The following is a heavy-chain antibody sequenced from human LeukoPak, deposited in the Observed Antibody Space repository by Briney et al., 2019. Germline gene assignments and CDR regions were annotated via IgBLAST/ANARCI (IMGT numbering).Heavy chain of an antibody. V-gene: IGHV1-69*13. D-gene: IGHD4-17*01. J-gene: IGHJ6*03. CDR2: IIPIFGTA. CDR3: ARDGDYGDYYYYMDV. CDR1: GYTFTSYG. Sequence: GASVKVSCKASGYTFTSYGISWVRQAPGQGLEWMGGIIPIFGTANYAQKFQGRVTITADESTSTAYMELSSLRSEDTAVYYCARDGDYGDYYYYMDVWGKGTTVTISS.